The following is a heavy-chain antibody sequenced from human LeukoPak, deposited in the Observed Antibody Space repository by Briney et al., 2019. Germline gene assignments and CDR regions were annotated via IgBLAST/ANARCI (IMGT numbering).Heavy chain of an antibody. Sequence: SETLSLTCTVSGGSISSGSYYWSWIRQPAGKGLEWIGYIYYSGSTNYNPSLKSRVTVSVDTSKNQFSLKLRSVTAADTAVYYCARVMKDIVVVVAATDDAFDIWGQGTMVTVSS. CDR2: IYYSGST. D-gene: IGHD2-15*01. CDR3: ARVMKDIVVVVAATDDAFDI. J-gene: IGHJ3*02. CDR1: GGSISSGSYY. V-gene: IGHV4-61*10.